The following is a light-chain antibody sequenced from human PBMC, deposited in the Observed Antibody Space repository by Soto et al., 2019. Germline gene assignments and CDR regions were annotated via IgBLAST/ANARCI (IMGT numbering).Light chain of an antibody. CDR2: EVN. V-gene: IGLV2-8*01. J-gene: IGLJ1*01. CDR1: RSDVGGYDY. CDR3: SSYVDTTSFI. Sequence: QSALTQPPSASGSLGQSVTISCTGTRSDVGGYDYVSWYQQHPGKGPKVLIYEVNKRPSGVPDRFSGSKSGNTASLTVSGLQPEDEADYYCSSYVDTTSFIFGTGTKVTVL.